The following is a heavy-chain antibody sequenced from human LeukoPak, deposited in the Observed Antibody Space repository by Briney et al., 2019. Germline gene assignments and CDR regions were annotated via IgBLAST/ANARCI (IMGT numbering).Heavy chain of an antibody. Sequence: SETLSLTCTVSGGSISSSSYYWGRIRQPPGKGLEWIGSIYYSGSTYYNPSLKSRATISVDTSKNQFSLKLSSVTAADTAVYYCARRGTGWIQTHFDYWGQGTLVTVSS. D-gene: IGHD5-18*01. CDR3: ARRGTGWIQTHFDY. V-gene: IGHV4-39*01. CDR1: GGSISSSSYY. CDR2: IYYSGST. J-gene: IGHJ4*02.